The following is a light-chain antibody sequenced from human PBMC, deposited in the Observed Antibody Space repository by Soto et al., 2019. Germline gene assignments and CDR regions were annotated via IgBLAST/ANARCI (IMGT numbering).Light chain of an antibody. V-gene: IGKV1-39*01. Sequence: DIQMTQSPSSLSASVGDTVTITCRASQTIDNHLHWYQQRPGEAPKLLIYSTSTLTTGLPSRFRGSGSGTEFTLTIIRLQPEDFATYFCQQTYSSFWTFGQGTRV. CDR1: QTIDNH. J-gene: IGKJ1*01. CDR3: QQTYSSFWT. CDR2: STS.